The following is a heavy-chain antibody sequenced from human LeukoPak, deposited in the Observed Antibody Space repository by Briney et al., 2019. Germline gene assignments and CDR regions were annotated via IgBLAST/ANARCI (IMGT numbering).Heavy chain of an antibody. CDR3: AREGITMVRGVYDY. CDR2: IIPIFGTA. Sequence: SVTVSFTASGGTFSSYAISWVRQAPGQGLEWMGGIIPIFGTANYAQKFQGRVTITADESTSTAYMELSSLRSEDTAVYYCAREGITMVRGVYDYWGQGTLVTVSS. V-gene: IGHV1-69*13. D-gene: IGHD3-10*01. J-gene: IGHJ4*02. CDR1: GGTFSSYA.